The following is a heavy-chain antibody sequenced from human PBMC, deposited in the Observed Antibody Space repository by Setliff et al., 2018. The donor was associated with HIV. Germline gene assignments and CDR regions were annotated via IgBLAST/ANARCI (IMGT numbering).Heavy chain of an antibody. Sequence: PSETLSLTCTVSGGSINTGAYYWSWIRQHPGRGLEWIGYIYYSGSTHYNPSLKSRVTISLDTSKNQFSLRLTSVTAADTAVFYCARAPFVGGAYYYLGSYYFDYWGPGTLVTVSS. CDR1: GGSINTGAYY. CDR2: IYYSGST. V-gene: IGHV4-31*02. CDR3: ARAPFVGGAYYYLGSYYFDY. J-gene: IGHJ4*02. D-gene: IGHD3-22*01.